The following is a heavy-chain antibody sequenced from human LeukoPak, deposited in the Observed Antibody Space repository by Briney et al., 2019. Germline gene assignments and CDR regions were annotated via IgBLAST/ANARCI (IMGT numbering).Heavy chain of an antibody. CDR1: GGSISSYY. D-gene: IGHD5-18*01. V-gene: IGHV4-59*08. CDR3: ARHQMRYSYGTLFDY. CDR2: IYYSGST. J-gene: IGHJ4*02. Sequence: SQTLSLTCTVSGGSISSYYWSWIGQPPGKGLEWIGFIYYSGSTYYNPSLKSRVTISVDTSKNQFSLRLSSVTATDTAEYFCARHQMRYSYGTLFDYWGQGTLVTVSS.